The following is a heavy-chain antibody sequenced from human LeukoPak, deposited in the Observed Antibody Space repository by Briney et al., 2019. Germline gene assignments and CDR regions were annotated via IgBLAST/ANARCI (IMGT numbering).Heavy chain of an antibody. CDR2: IRYDGSNK. CDR3: AKVGADYGFDY. CDR1: GFTFSSYG. V-gene: IGHV3-30*02. D-gene: IGHD4-17*01. J-gene: IGHJ4*02. Sequence: GGSLRLSCAASGFTFSSYGMHWVRQAPGKGLEWVAFIRYDGSNKYYADSVKGRFTISRDNSKNTLYLRMNSLRAEDTAVYYCAKVGADYGFDYWGQGTLVTVSS.